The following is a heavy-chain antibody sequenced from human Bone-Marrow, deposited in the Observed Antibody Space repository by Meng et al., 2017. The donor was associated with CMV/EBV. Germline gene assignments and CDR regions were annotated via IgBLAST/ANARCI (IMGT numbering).Heavy chain of an antibody. CDR2: IKSKTDGETT. CDR1: GFTFSNAW. J-gene: IGHJ4*03. V-gene: IGHV3-15*01. CDR3: STVVPAALYYFDN. D-gene: IGHD2-2*01. Sequence: GESLKISRAASGFTFSNAWMSWVRQAPGKGLEWVGRIKSKTDGETTDYAAPVKGRFTISRDDSKNTLYLQMKSLKNEDTAVYYCSTVVPAALYYFDNWGQGTTVTVSS.